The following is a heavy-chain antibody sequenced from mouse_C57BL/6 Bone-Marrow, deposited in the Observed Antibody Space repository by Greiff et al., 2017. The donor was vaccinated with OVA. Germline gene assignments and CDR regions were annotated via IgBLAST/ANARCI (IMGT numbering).Heavy chain of an antibody. V-gene: IGHV5-17*01. J-gene: IGHJ4*01. Sequence: EVKLVESGGGLVKPGGSLKLSCAASGFTFSDYGMHWVRQAPEQGLEWVAYISRGSSTIYYADTVKGRFTISRDNAKNTLFLQMTSLRSEDTAMYYCARPAMDYWGQGTSVTVSS. CDR1: GFTFSDYG. CDR3: ARPAMDY. CDR2: ISRGSSTI.